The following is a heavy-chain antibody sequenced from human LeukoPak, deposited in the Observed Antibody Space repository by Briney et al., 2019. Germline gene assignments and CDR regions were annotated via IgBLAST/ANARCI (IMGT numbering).Heavy chain of an antibody. D-gene: IGHD2-2*01. CDR3: ARDFFRSGYSSSGFDP. J-gene: IGHJ5*02. Sequence: GGSLRLSCAASGFTFSSYSMNWVRQAPGKGLEWVSSISSSSSYIYYADSVKGRFTISRDNAKNSLYLQMNSLRAEDTAVYYCARDFFRSGYSSSGFDPWGQGTLVTVSS. CDR2: ISSSSSYI. CDR1: GFTFSSYS. V-gene: IGHV3-21*01.